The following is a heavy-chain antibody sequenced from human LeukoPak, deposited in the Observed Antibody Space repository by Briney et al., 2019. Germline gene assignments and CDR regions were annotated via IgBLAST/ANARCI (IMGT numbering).Heavy chain of an antibody. J-gene: IGHJ5*02. D-gene: IGHD4-17*01. V-gene: IGHV4-61*02. CDR2: IYTSGST. Sequence: SETLSLTCTVSGGSISSGSYYWSWIRQPAGKGLEWIGRIYTSGSTNYNPSLKSRVTISVDTSKNQFSLKLSSVTAADTAVYYCARGDDYVEFDPWGQGTLVTVSS. CDR3: ARGDDYVEFDP. CDR1: GGSISSGSYY.